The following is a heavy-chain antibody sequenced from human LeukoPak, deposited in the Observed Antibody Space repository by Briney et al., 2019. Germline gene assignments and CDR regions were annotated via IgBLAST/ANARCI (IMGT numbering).Heavy chain of an antibody. CDR1: GFTFSDYY. D-gene: IGHD6-13*01. Sequence: GGSLRLSCAASGFTFSDYYMSWIRQAPGKGLEWVSYISSSGSTIYYADSVKGRFTISRDNAKNSLYLQMNSLRAENTAVYYCARGYSSSWQLFDYWGQGTLVTVSS. J-gene: IGHJ4*02. CDR3: ARGYSSSWQLFDY. CDR2: ISSSGSTI. V-gene: IGHV3-11*01.